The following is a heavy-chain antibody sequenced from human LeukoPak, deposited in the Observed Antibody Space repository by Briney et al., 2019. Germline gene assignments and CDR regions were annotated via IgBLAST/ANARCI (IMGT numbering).Heavy chain of an antibody. CDR3: ARDPRFIGSSDSVTSPGAFDL. Sequence: GGSLRLSCAASGFTISNYWMTWVRQAPGKGLEWVANIKGEGSEKNYVDSVRGRFTLSRDIAKNSLYLQMHSLRAEDTAVYYCARDPRFIGSSDSVTSPGAFDLWGQGTMVTVSS. CDR2: IKGEGSEK. D-gene: IGHD4-17*01. CDR1: GFTISNYW. V-gene: IGHV3-7*01. J-gene: IGHJ3*01.